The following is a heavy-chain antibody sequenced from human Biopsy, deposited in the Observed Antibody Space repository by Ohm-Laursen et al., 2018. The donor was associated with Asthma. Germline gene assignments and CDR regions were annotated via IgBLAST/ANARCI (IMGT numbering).Heavy chain of an antibody. CDR2: ISVYNGNT. Sequence: ASPVKVSCKTSGYTFNSAGITWVRQAPGQGLEWMGWISVYNGNTKVAQKLQDRVTMITDTSTSTAYMELRSLRSDDTAVYFCARAVDYSHYYGIDVWGPGTTVTVS. CDR3: ARAVDYSHYYGIDV. CDR1: GYTFNSAG. D-gene: IGHD3-10*01. V-gene: IGHV1-18*01. J-gene: IGHJ6*02.